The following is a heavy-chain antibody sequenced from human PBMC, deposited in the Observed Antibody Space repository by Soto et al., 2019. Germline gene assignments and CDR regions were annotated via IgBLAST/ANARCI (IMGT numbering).Heavy chain of an antibody. CDR2: ISGSGGST. V-gene: IGHV3-23*01. D-gene: IGHD3-22*01. CDR1: GFTFSSYA. J-gene: IGHJ4*02. CDR3: AKDPETYYYDSSGYPFDY. Sequence: EVQLLESGGGLVQPGGSLRLSCAASGFTFSSYAMSWVRQAPGKGLEWVSAISGSGGSTYYADSVKGRFTISRDNSKNTLYLQMNSQRAEDTAVYYCAKDPETYYYDSSGYPFDYWGQGTLVTVSS.